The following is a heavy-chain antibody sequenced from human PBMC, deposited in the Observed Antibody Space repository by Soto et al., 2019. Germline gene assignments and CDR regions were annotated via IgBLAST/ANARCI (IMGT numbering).Heavy chain of an antibody. CDR3: ARVGYCSGGSCSPGAFDI. J-gene: IGHJ3*02. D-gene: IGHD2-15*01. CDR2: IGTAGDT. V-gene: IGHV3-13*01. CDR1: GFTFSSYD. Sequence: GGSLRLSCAASGFTFSSYDMHWVRQATGKGLEWVSAIGTAGDTYYPGSVKGRFTISRENAKNSLYLQMNSLRAEDTAVYYCARVGYCSGGSCSPGAFDIWGQGTMVTVSS.